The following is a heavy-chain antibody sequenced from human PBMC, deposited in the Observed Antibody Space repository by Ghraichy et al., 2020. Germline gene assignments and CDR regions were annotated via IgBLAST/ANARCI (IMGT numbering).Heavy chain of an antibody. J-gene: IGHJ4*02. Sequence: GGSLRLSCAASGFNFTSSWMNWVRQAPGKGLEWVAGIRPDGSETWHMDSVTGRFYISRDNARNSLYLEMNSLRAEDTAFYYCARDRAFKCFDFWGQGALVDVSS. CDR2: IRPDGSET. D-gene: IGHD3-10*01. V-gene: IGHV3-7*03. CDR3: ARDRAFKCFDF. CDR1: GFNFTSSW.